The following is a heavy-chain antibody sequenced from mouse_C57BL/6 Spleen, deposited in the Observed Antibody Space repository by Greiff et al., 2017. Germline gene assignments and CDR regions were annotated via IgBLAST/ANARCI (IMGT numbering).Heavy chain of an antibody. D-gene: IGHD3-1*01. CDR1: GYTFTDYY. V-gene: IGHV1-26*01. CDR3: ASPVRHSLGVED. CDR2: INPNNGGT. J-gene: IGHJ4*01. Sequence: EVQLQQSGPELVKPGASVKISCKASGYTFTDYYMNWVKQSPGQSLEWIGDINPNNGGTSYNQKFKGKATLTVDKSSSTAYMELRSLTSEDSAVYYCASPVRHSLGVEDWGQGTSVTVSS.